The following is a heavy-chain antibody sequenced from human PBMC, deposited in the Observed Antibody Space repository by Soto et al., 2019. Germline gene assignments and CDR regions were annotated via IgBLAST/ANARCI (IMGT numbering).Heavy chain of an antibody. J-gene: IGHJ5*02. CDR2: INPNSGGT. CDR3: ARDGYCSSTSCYRVGYNWFDP. CDR1: GYTFTGYY. Sequence: GASVKVSCKASGYTFTGYYMHWVRQAPGQGLEWMGWINPNSGGTNYAQKFQGWVTMTRDTSISTAYMELSRLRSDDTAVYYCARDGYCSSTSCYRVGYNWFDPWGQGTLVTVS. V-gene: IGHV1-2*04. D-gene: IGHD2-2*02.